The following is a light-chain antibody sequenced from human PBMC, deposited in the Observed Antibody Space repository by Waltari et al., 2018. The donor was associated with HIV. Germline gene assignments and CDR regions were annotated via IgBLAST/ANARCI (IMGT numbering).Light chain of an antibody. V-gene: IGKV1-5*03. CDR3: QQYNTFLYT. J-gene: IGKJ2*01. Sequence: DIQMTQSPSTLSASVGDRVNITCRANQTISNWLAWYQQKPGKAPKLLIYKASRLESGVPSRFSASGSGTEFTLTITSLQPDDFATYYCQQYNTFLYTFGQGTKLEIK. CDR1: QTISNW. CDR2: KAS.